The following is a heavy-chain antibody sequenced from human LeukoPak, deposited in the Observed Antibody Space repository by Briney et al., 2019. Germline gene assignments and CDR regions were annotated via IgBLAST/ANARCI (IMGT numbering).Heavy chain of an antibody. CDR3: ARGEPRVWGSYRSPNYFDY. CDR2: IYTSGST. Sequence: PSETLSLTCTVSGGSISSYYWSWIRQPAGKGLEWIGRIYTSGSTNYNPSLKSPVTMSVDTSKNQFSLKLSSVTAADTAVYYCARGEPRVWGSYRSPNYFDYWGQGTLVTVSS. V-gene: IGHV4-4*07. D-gene: IGHD3-16*02. CDR1: GGSISSYY. J-gene: IGHJ4*02.